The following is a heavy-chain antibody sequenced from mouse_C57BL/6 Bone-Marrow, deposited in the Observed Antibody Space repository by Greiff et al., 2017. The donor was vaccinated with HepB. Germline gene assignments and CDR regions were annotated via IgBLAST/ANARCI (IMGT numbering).Heavy chain of an antibody. D-gene: IGHD1-1*01. Sequence: EVKLMESGGGLVKPGGSLKLSCAASGFTFSSYAMSWVRQTPEKRLEWVATISDGGSYTYYPDNVKGRFTISRDNAKNNLYLQMSHLKSEDTAIYYGAIDYYYGSTYYYAMDYWGQGTSVTVSS. CDR3: AIDYYYGSTYYYAMDY. V-gene: IGHV5-4*01. CDR1: GFTFSSYA. J-gene: IGHJ4*01. CDR2: ISDGGSYT.